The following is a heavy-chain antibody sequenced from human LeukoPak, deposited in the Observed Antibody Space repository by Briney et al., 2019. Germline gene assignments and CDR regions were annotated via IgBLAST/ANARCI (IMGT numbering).Heavy chain of an antibody. J-gene: IGHJ5*02. CDR3: ARVRDGDWFDP. CDR1: GYSISSGYY. Sequence: SETLSLTCTVSGYSISSGYYWGWIRQPPGKGLEWIGSIYHSGSTYYNPSLKSRVTMSVDTSKNQFSLKLSSVTAADTAVYYCARVRDGDWFDPWGQGTLVTVSS. CDR2: IYHSGST. D-gene: IGHD5-24*01. V-gene: IGHV4-38-2*02.